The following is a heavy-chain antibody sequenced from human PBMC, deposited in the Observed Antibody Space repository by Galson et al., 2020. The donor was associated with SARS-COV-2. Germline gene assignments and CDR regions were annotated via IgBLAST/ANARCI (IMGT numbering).Heavy chain of an antibody. V-gene: IGHV3-23*01. CDR2: ISGSGGST. J-gene: IGHJ6*02. D-gene: IGHD2-15*01. Sequence: GESLKISCAASGFTFTSYAMSWVRQAPGKGLEWVSAISGSGGSTYYADSVKGRFTISIDNSKNTLYLQMNSLRAEDTAVYYCAKHPQVARYYGMDVWGQGTTVTVSS. CDR1: GFTFTSYA. CDR3: AKHPQVARYYGMDV.